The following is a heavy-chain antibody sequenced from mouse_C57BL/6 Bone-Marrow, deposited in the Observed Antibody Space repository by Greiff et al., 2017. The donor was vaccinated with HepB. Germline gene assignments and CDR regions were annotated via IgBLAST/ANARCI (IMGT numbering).Heavy chain of an antibody. CDR2: IDPETGGT. V-gene: IGHV1-15*01. CDR1: GYTFTDYE. CDR3: TRGATVVAKGFAY. Sequence: VQLQQSGAELVRPGASVTLSCKASGYTFTDYEMHWVKQTPVHGLEWIGAIDPETGGTAYNQKFKGKAILTADKSSSTAYMELRSLTSEDSAVYYCTRGATVVAKGFAYCGQGTLVTVSA. D-gene: IGHD1-1*01. J-gene: IGHJ3*01.